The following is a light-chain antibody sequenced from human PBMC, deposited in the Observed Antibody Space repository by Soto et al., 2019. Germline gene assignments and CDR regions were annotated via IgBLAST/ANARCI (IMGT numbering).Light chain of an antibody. CDR2: ATS. CDR1: QGIAPY. CDR3: QKYTSSPLT. J-gene: IGKJ4*01. Sequence: DVQMTQSPSSLSAFVGDRVTITCRASQGIAPYLAWFQQKPGKVPKLLIYATSTLQSGVPSRFSRSGSGTDFTLTINSLQPEDVGTYYCQKYTSSPLTFGGGTKVEIK. V-gene: IGKV1-27*01.